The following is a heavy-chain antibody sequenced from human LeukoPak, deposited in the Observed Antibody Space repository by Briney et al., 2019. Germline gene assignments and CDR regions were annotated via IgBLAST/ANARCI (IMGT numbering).Heavy chain of an antibody. CDR2: IKQDGSEK. J-gene: IGHJ3*02. CDR3: ARDLVYDSSGYYFGDAFDI. CDR1: GFTVSSYW. D-gene: IGHD3-22*01. Sequence: GGSLRLSCAASGFTVSSYWMSWVRQAPGKGLEWVANIKQDGSEKYYVDSVKGRFTISRDNAKNSLYLQINSLTAEATAVYYCARDLVYDSSGYYFGDAFDIWGQGTMVTVSS. V-gene: IGHV3-7*01.